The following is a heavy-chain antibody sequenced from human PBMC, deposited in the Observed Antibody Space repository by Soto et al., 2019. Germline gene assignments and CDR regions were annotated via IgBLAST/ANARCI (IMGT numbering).Heavy chain of an antibody. CDR2: IYHSGST. J-gene: IGHJ4*02. CDR1: SGSISTANW. V-gene: IGHV4-4*02. Sequence: QVPLQESGPRLVRPSGTLSLTCTVSSGSISTANWWSWVRQPPGRGLEWIGEIYHSGSTNYNLSLKSLVPISVDESKNQSALRLSSVTAADTATYYCARRGGGVVLAATTPFDYWGQGTLVTVSS. CDR3: ARRGGGVVLAATTPFDY. D-gene: IGHD2-15*01.